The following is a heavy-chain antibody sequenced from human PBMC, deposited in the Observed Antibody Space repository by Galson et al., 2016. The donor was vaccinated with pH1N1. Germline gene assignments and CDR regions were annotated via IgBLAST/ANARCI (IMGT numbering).Heavy chain of an antibody. Sequence: PALVKPTQTLTLTCTVSGFSLTTGGVCVSWIRQSPGKALEWLALIYWDDDKRYSPSLKSRLTITKDTSKNQMVLTMTNMDPVDTATYYCAHNRQRSGGTYYRPFDYWGQGTLVTVSS. CDR2: IYWDDDK. V-gene: IGHV2-5*08. J-gene: IGHJ4*02. CDR1: GFSLTTGGVC. CDR3: AHNRQRSGGTYYRPFDY. D-gene: IGHD1-26*01.